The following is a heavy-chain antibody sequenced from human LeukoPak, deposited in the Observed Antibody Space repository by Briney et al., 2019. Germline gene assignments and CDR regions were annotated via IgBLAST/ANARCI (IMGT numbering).Heavy chain of an antibody. CDR1: GYTFTSYG. Sequence: GASVKVSCKASGYTFTSYGISWVRQAPGQGLEWMGWISAYNGNTNYAQKLQGRVTMTTDTSTSTAYMELRSLRSDDTAVYYCARDKGRYYYDSSGYRGQGTLVTVSS. J-gene: IGHJ4*02. V-gene: IGHV1-18*01. CDR2: ISAYNGNT. CDR3: ARDKGRYYYDSSGY. D-gene: IGHD3-22*01.